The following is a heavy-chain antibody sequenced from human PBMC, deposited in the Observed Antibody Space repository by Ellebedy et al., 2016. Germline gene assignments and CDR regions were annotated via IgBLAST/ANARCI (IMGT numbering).Heavy chain of an antibody. J-gene: IGHJ5*02. CDR1: GFSFSSHG. CDR3: AKGGTTVTNNWFDP. V-gene: IGHV3-33*06. D-gene: IGHD4-17*01. CDR2: IWYDGSNK. Sequence: GESLKISXAASGFSFSSHGMHWVRQAPGKGLEWVAVIWYDGSNKYYADSVKGRFTISRDNSKNMLYLQMNSLRAEDTAVYYCAKGGTTVTNNWFDPWGQGTLVTVSS.